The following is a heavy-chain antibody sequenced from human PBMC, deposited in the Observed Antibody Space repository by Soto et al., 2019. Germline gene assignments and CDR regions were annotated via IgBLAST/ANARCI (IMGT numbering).Heavy chain of an antibody. CDR1: GFTFSSHA. CDR3: AREVLYGLDV. V-gene: IGHV3-30-3*01. Sequence: HPGGSLRLSCAASGFTFSSHAFHWVRQAPGKGLEWVALISFDGINKYYPDSVKGRFTISRDNSNNTLYLQMNSLRAEDTAVHYCAREVLYGLDVWGQGTTVTVSS. D-gene: IGHD3-10*01. CDR2: ISFDGINK. J-gene: IGHJ6*02.